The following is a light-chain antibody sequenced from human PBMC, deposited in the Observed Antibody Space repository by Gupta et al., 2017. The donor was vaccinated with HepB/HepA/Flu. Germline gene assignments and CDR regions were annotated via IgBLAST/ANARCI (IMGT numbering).Light chain of an antibody. CDR3: CSYAGSYSVV. CDR1: SSDVCGYNY. CDR2: DVS. V-gene: IGLV2-11*01. J-gene: IGLJ2*01. Sequence: QSALTQPRSVSVSPGQAVTISCTGTSSDVCGYNYVSWYQQHPGKAPKLMIYDVSKRPSGVPDRVSGSKSGNTASLTISGLQAEDEADDYCCSYAGSYSVVFGGGTKLTVL.